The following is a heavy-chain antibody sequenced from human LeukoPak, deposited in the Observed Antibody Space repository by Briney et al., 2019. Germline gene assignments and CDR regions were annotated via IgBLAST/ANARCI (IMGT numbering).Heavy chain of an antibody. J-gene: IGHJ4*02. V-gene: IGHV1-69*04. CDR1: GGTFSSYA. CDR3: TRETSSRYFDY. Sequence: SVKVSCKASGGTFSSYAISWVRQAPGQGLERMGRTIPILGIANYAQKFQGRVTITADKSTSTAYMELSSLRSEDTAVYYCTRETSSRYFDYWGQGTLVTVSS. CDR2: TIPILGIA.